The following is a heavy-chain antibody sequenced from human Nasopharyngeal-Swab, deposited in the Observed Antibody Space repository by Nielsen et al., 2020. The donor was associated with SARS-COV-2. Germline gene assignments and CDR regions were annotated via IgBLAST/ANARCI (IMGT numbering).Heavy chain of an antibody. D-gene: IGHD3-22*01. CDR3: ARSRYYDSSGYDAFDI. CDR1: GFTFSSYS. Sequence: GESLKISCAASGFTFSSYSMNWVRQAPGKGLEWASSISSSSSYIYYADSVKGRFTISRDNAKNSLYLQMNSLRAEDTAVYYCARSRYYDSSGYDAFDIWGQGTMVTVSS. CDR2: ISSSSSYI. J-gene: IGHJ3*02. V-gene: IGHV3-21*01.